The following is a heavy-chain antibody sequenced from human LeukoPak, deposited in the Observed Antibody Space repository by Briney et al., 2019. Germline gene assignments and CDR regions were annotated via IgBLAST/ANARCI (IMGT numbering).Heavy chain of an antibody. CDR2: ISSSSSYI. CDR3: ASSHYYDSSGYW. D-gene: IGHD3-22*01. Sequence: PGGSLRLSCAASGITFSSYSMNWVRQAPGKGLEWVSSISSSSSYIYYADSVKGRFTISRDNAKNSLYLQMNSLRAEDTAVYYCASSHYYDSSGYWGGQGTLVTVSS. CDR1: GITFSSYS. J-gene: IGHJ4*02. V-gene: IGHV3-21*01.